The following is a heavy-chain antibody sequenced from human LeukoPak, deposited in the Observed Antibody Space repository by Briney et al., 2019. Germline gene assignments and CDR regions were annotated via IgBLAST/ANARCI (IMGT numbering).Heavy chain of an antibody. Sequence: KPSETLSLTCAVYGGSFSGYYWSWIRQPPGKGLEXIGEINHSGSTNYNPSLKSRVTISVDPSKNQFSLKLSSVTAADTAVYYRARLAQNRGQYFDLWGRGTLVTVSS. V-gene: IGHV4-34*01. J-gene: IGHJ2*01. D-gene: IGHD2/OR15-2a*01. CDR3: ARLAQNRGQYFDL. CDR2: INHSGST. CDR1: GGSFSGYY.